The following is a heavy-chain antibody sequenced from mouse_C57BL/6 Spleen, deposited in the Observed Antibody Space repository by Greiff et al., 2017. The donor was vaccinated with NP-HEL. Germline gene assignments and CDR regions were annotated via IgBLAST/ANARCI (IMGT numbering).Heavy chain of an antibody. D-gene: IGHD1-1*01. Sequence: LQESGAELVKPGASVKLSCTASGFNIKDYYMHWVKQRTEQGLEWIGRIDPEDGETKYAPTFQGKATITADTSSNTAYLQLSSLTSEDTAVYYCARGGSSYPFAYWGQGTLVTVSA. J-gene: IGHJ3*01. CDR2: IDPEDGET. CDR3: ARGGSSYPFAY. V-gene: IGHV14-2*01. CDR1: GFNIKDYY.